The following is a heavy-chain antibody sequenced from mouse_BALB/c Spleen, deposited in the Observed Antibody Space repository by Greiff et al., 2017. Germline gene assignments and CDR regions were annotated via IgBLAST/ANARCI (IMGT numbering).Heavy chain of an antibody. D-gene: IGHD2-14*01. J-gene: IGHJ4*01. CDR3: ARHYRYDDYAMDY. CDR1: GYTFTDYA. CDR2: ISTYYGDA. V-gene: IGHV1S137*01. Sequence: VQLQESGAELVRPGVSVKISCKGSGYTFTDYAMHWVKQSHAKSLEWIGVISTYYGDASYNQKFKGKATMTVDKSSSTAYMELARLTSEDSAIYYCARHYRYDDYAMDYWGQGTSVTVSS.